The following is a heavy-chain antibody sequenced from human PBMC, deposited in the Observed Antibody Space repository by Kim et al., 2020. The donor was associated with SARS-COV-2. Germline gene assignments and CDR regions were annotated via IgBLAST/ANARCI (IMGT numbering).Heavy chain of an antibody. D-gene: IGHD6-6*01. J-gene: IGHJ3*02. V-gene: IGHV1-46*01. Sequence: QKFQGRITMTGNTSASTVYMELRSLRSEDTAVYYCARVAEYSSSSFAFDIWGQGTMVTVSS. CDR3: ARVAEYSSSSFAFDI.